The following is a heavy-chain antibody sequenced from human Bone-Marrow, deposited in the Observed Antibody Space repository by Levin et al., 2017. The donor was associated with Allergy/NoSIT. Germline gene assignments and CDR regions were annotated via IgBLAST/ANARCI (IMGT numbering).Heavy chain of an antibody. Sequence: ASVNVSCKASGYTFTSYYMHWVRQAPGQGLEWMGIINPSGGSTSYAQKFQGRVTMTRDTSTSTVYMELSSLRSEDTAVYYCASLWFGESADDDAFDIWGQGTMVTVSS. D-gene: IGHD3-10*01. CDR3: ASLWFGESADDDAFDI. V-gene: IGHV1-46*01. CDR2: INPSGGST. J-gene: IGHJ3*02. CDR1: GYTFTSYY.